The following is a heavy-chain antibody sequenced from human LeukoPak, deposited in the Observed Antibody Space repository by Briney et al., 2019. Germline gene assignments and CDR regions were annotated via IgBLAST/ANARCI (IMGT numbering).Heavy chain of an antibody. Sequence: GGSLRLSCAASGFAVSMYWMLWVRQAPGKGLVWVSRIDTDVSATDYADSVKGRFTISRDNAKNTLYLQMNSLRAEDTAVYYCTRGLQGIDYWGQGTLVTVSS. J-gene: IGHJ4*02. D-gene: IGHD5-24*01. CDR1: GFAVSMYW. V-gene: IGHV3-74*01. CDR3: TRGLQGIDY. CDR2: IDTDVSAT.